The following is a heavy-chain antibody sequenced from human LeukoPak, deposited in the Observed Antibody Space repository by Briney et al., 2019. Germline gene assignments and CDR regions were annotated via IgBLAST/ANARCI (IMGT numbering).Heavy chain of an antibody. CDR2: IRYDGSNK. CDR3: AKDLSVVPVLGGEYFDY. V-gene: IGHV3-30*02. CDR1: GFTFSSYG. J-gene: IGHJ4*02. Sequence: GGSLRLSCAASGFTFSSYGMHWVRQAPGKGLEWVAFIRYDGSNKYYAHSVKGRFTISRDNSKNTLYLQMNSLRAEDTAVYYCAKDLSVVPVLGGEYFDYWGQGTLVTVSS. D-gene: IGHD2-2*01.